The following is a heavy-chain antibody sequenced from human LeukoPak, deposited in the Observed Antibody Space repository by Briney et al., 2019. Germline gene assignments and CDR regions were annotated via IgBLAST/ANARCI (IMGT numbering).Heavy chain of an antibody. D-gene: IGHD2-15*01. V-gene: IGHV3-11*04. CDR2: ISSSGSTI. CDR1: GFTFSDYY. Sequence: KPGGSLRLSCAASGFTFSDYYMSWIRQAPGKGLDWVSYISSSGSTIYYADSVKGRFTISRDNAKNSLYLQMNSLRAEDTAVYYCARDLGSCSGGSCQNWFDPWGQGTLVTVSS. J-gene: IGHJ5*02. CDR3: ARDLGSCSGGSCQNWFDP.